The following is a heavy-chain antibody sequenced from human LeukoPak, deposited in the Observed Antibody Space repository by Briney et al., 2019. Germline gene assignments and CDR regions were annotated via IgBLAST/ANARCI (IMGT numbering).Heavy chain of an antibody. CDR2: ITGGHYAT. J-gene: IGHJ5*02. CDR3: TKDPNGDYIGAFDP. Sequence: QTGGSLRLSCAASGFSFSSFAMTWVRQAPGKGLNGSLSITGGHYATYNTDSVKGRFTISRDNAKNTLYLQMNSLRADDTAIYYCTKDPNGDYIGAFDPWGQGTLVTVSS. D-gene: IGHD4-17*01. V-gene: IGHV3-23*01. CDR1: GFSFSSFA.